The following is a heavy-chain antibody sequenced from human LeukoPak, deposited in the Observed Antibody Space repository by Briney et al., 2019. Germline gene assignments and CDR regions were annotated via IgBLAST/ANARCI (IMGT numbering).Heavy chain of an antibody. V-gene: IGHV1-69*04. J-gene: IGHJ5*02. D-gene: IGHD3-16*01. Sequence: SVKVSCKASGDNFSSYVLTWVRQAPGQGLEWMGRIIPTLDVANFAQKFKGRVSITADKSTNTAHLELSNLRSEDTAVYYCARGGDYVWLDPWGQGTLVTVSS. CDR2: IIPTLDVA. CDR1: GDNFSSYV. CDR3: ARGGDYVWLDP.